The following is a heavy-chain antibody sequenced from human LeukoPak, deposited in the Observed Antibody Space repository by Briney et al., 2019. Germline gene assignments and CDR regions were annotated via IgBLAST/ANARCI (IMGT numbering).Heavy chain of an antibody. J-gene: IGHJ4*02. CDR2: IKQDGSEK. D-gene: IGHD3-10*01. Sequence: GGSLRLSCAASGFTFSNYWMSWVRQAPGKGLEWVSNIKQDGSEKYYVDSVRGRFTISRDNAKNSLYLQMNTLRAEDTAVYYCARLWEGSESCHRPNDCWGQGTLVTVSS. V-gene: IGHV3-7*01. CDR3: ARLWEGSESCHRPNDC. CDR1: GFTFSNYW.